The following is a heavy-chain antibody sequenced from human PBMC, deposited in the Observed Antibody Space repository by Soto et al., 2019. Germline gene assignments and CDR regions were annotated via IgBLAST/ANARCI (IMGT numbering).Heavy chain of an antibody. CDR2: INPSGGST. Sequence: ASVKVSCKASGYTFTSYYMHWVRQAPGQGLEWMGIINPSGGSTSYAQKFQGRVTMTRDTSTSTVYMELSSLRSEDTAVYFCARTRLLYIAAVDFDYWGQGTLVTV. V-gene: IGHV1-46*03. CDR3: ARTRLLYIAAVDFDY. CDR1: GYTFTSYY. J-gene: IGHJ4*02. D-gene: IGHD6-13*01.